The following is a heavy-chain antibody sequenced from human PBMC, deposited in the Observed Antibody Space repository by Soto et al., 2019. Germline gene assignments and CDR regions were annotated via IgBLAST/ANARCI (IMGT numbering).Heavy chain of an antibody. CDR2: IRQDGSEK. V-gene: IGHV3-7*01. D-gene: IGHD6-19*01. CDR1: GFTFRSHW. Sequence: GGSLRLSCAASGFTFRSHWMSWVRQAPGKGLEWVANIRQDGSEKYYVDSVKGRFTISRDNAKNSLYLQMNSLRAEDTAVYYCARWEWLAFDYWGQGTLVTVSS. J-gene: IGHJ4*02. CDR3: ARWEWLAFDY.